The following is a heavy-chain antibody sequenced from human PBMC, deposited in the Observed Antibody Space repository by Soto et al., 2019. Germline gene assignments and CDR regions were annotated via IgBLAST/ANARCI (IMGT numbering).Heavy chain of an antibody. D-gene: IGHD2-8*01. CDR2: ISYSGST. CDR1: GGSISRDSYY. Sequence: SETLSLTCTVSGGSISRDSYYWGWIRQSPEKGLEWIASISYSGSTYYNPSLKSRVTISVDTSKNQFSLKLSSVTAADTAVYYCARCVRVYYYYGMDVWGQGTTVTVS. CDR3: ARCVRVYYYYGMDV. J-gene: IGHJ6*02. V-gene: IGHV4-39*07.